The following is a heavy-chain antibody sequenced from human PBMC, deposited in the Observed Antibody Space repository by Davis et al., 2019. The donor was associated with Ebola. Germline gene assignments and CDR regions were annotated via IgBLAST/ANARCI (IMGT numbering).Heavy chain of an antibody. D-gene: IGHD2-21*02. CDR3: AKGRRRGDGPFDY. CDR1: ALTLADYA. Sequence: GGSLRPSCVASALTLADYATHWVRHVPGKGLEWVSAISGSGARTYYADSVKGRFTIARDNSKNTLYLQMNSLRAEETAVYYCAKGRRRGDGPFDYWGQGTLVTVSS. V-gene: IGHV3-23*01. J-gene: IGHJ4*02. CDR2: ISGSGART.